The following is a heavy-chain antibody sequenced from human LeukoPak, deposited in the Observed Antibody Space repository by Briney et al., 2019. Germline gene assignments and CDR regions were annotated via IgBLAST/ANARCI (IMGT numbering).Heavy chain of an antibody. CDR1: GYTFTGYY. V-gene: IGHV1-2*02. CDR3: AREGRFGIAARPFDY. Sequence: APVKVSCKTSGYTFTGYYMHWVRQAPGQGLEWMGWINPNSGGTNYAQKFQGRVTMTRDTSISTAYMELSRLRSDDTAVYYCAREGRFGIAARPFDYWGQGTLVTVSS. J-gene: IGHJ4*02. D-gene: IGHD6-6*01. CDR2: INPNSGGT.